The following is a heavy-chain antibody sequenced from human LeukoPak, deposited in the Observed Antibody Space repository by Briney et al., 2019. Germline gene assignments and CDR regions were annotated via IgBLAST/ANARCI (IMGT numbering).Heavy chain of an antibody. D-gene: IGHD3-22*01. V-gene: IGHV4-39*01. J-gene: IGHJ6*03. CDR2: LSYSGST. CDR3: ARAIYDGSGYHYYYYYIDV. Sequence: SETLSLTCTVSGGSFSSGISYWGWVRQPPGKGLEWIGSLSYSGSTYYNPSLKSRVTISVDTSKNQFSLKLSSVTAADTAVYYCARAIYDGSGYHYYYYYIDVWGKGTTVTISS. CDR1: GGSFSSGISY.